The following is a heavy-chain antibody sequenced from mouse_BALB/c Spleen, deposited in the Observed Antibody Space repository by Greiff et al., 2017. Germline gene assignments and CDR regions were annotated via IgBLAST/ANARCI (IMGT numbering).Heavy chain of an antibody. D-gene: IGHD2-4*01. CDR1: GFTFSSYA. CDR3: ARGGLRHFDV. V-gene: IGHV5-6-5*01. CDR2: ISSGGST. Sequence: EVKVVESGGGLVKPGGSLKLSCAASGFTFSSYAMSWVRQTPEKRLEWVASISSGGSTYYPDSVKGRFTISRDNARNILYLQMSSLRSEDTAMYYCARGGLRHFDVWGAGTTVTVSS. J-gene: IGHJ1*01.